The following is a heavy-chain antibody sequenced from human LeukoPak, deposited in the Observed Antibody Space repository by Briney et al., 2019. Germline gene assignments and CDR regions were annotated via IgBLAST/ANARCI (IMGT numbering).Heavy chain of an antibody. J-gene: IGHJ4*02. Sequence: SETLSLTCAVSGXSISSSNWWSWVRQPPGKGLAWIGEIYHSGSTNYNPSLKSRVTISVDKSKNQFSLKLSSVTAADTAVYYYARDRYYYDSSGYLPFDYWGQGTLVTVSS. CDR3: ARDRYYYDSSGYLPFDY. CDR1: GXSISSSNW. CDR2: IYHSGST. V-gene: IGHV4-4*02. D-gene: IGHD3-22*01.